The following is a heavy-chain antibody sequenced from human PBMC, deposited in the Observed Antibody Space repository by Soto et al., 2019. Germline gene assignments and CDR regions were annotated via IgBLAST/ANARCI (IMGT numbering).Heavy chain of an antibody. V-gene: IGHV3-23*01. CDR3: AKVVGMTTVTFDSYYFDY. Sequence: EVQLLESGGGLVQPGGSLRLSCEASGFTFYNYALSWVRQAPGKGLEWVSVVSGGGSTTFYADSVRGRFTISRDNYKNTVYLQMDSLRAEDTAVYYCAKVVGMTTVTFDSYYFDYWGQGNLVTVSS. CDR1: GFTFYNYA. J-gene: IGHJ4*02. CDR2: VSGGGSTT. D-gene: IGHD4-17*01.